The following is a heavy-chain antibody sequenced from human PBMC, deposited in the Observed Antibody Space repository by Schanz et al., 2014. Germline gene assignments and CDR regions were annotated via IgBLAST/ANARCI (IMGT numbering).Heavy chain of an antibody. CDR1: GYSFTSYD. Sequence: QVQLVQSGAEAKKPGASVRVSCKAPGYSFTSYDVNWVRQATGQGLEWMGWMNPTTGNRGYAQNFQGRVTMTTDTTTSTAYMELRNVRYDDTAMYYCARGIPYCSSTSCTGLDAYDVWGQGTLVTVSS. D-gene: IGHD2-2*01. CDR3: ARGIPYCSSTSCTGLDAYDV. V-gene: IGHV1-8*01. CDR2: MNPTTGNR. J-gene: IGHJ3*01.